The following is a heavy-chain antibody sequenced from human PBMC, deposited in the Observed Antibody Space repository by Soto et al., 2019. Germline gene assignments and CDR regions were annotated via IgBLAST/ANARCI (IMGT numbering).Heavy chain of an antibody. CDR3: ARAPKVSGSSQTRPDF. D-gene: IGHD6-6*01. CDR1: SGSFSGYY. J-gene: IGHJ4*02. Sequence: QVQLHQWGAGLLKPSETLSLACSIYSGSFSGYYWSWIRQPPGKGLEWTGEISQSGNTNYSPSLKSRVSISIDTSKKQFSLNLASVSAADTAVYYCARAPKVSGSSQTRPDFWGQGTLVTVSS. CDR2: ISQSGNT. V-gene: IGHV4-34*01.